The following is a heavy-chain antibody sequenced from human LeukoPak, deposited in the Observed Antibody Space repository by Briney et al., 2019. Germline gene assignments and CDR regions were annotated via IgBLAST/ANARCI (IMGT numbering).Heavy chain of an antibody. CDR1: GGSFSGYY. Sequence: SETLSLTYAVYGGSFSGYYWSWIRQPPGKGLEWIGEINHSGSTNYNPSLKSRVTISVDTSKNQFSLKLSSVTAADTAVYYCARDRDSGDYVVDYWGQGTLVTVSS. CDR3: ARDRDSGDYVVDY. CDR2: INHSGST. D-gene: IGHD4-17*01. V-gene: IGHV4-34*01. J-gene: IGHJ4*02.